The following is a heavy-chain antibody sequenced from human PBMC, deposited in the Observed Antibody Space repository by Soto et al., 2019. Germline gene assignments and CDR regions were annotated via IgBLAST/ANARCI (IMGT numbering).Heavy chain of an antibody. D-gene: IGHD2-15*01. CDR3: ARDQTYGGSHVFDY. Sequence: SETLSLTCTVSGGSISSGAYYWSWIRQLPGKGLQWIGYIYYSGSTYYSPSLKSRVTISVDTSKNQFSLKLSSVTAADTAVYYCARDQTYGGSHVFDYWGQGTLVTVSS. CDR2: IYYSGST. CDR1: GGSISSGAYY. J-gene: IGHJ4*02. V-gene: IGHV4-31*03.